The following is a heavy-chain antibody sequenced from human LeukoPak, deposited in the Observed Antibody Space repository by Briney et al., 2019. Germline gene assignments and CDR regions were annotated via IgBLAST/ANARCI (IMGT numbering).Heavy chain of an antibody. D-gene: IGHD3-10*01. CDR1: GDSMNYLH. CDR3: ARRSGQPEFHYNMDV. J-gene: IGHJ6*03. Sequence: EPSETLSLTCTVSGDSMNYLHWIWIRQPPGKRLEWLGSIYFSGSTNYNPSLKSRVTISVDTSKRQFSLKLRSVTAADTAVYYCARRSGQPEFHYNMDVWGKGATVTVSS. V-gene: IGHV4-59*08. CDR2: IYFSGST.